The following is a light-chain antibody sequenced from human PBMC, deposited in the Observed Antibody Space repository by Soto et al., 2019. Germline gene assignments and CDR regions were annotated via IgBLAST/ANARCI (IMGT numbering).Light chain of an antibody. J-gene: IGKJ1*01. CDR2: AAS. CDR1: QSISTY. V-gene: IGKV1-39*01. CDR3: HQTYGAPRT. Sequence: DIQMTQSPPSLSASVGDRVTITCRASQSISTYLNWYQQNPGKAPNLLIFAASSLHVGVPSRCSGSGYGTDFTLTIRSLQPDDFATYYCHQTYGAPRTFGQGTKVELK.